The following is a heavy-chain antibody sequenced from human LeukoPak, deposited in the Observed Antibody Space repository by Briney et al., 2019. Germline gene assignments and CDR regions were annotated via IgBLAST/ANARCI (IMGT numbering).Heavy chain of an antibody. CDR2: INWNSGSTT. D-gene: IGHD2-2*01. Sequence: GGSLRLSCAASGFTFDDYGMSWVRQAPGKGLEWVSGINWNSGSTTTYADSVKGRFTISRDNAKNSLYQQMNSLRDEDAAVYYCARKDIVVVSFDYWGQGTLVTVSS. V-gene: IGHV3-20*04. CDR1: GFTFDDYG. J-gene: IGHJ4*02. CDR3: ARKDIVVVSFDY.